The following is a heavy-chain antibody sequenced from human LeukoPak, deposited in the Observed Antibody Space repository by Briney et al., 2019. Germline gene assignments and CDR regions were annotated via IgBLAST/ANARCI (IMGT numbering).Heavy chain of an antibody. CDR2: INAGNGNT. V-gene: IGHV1-3*03. CDR3: ARVLHKRNYDSSTYYGY. D-gene: IGHD3-22*01. Sequence: ASVKVSCKASGYTFTSYAMHWVRQAPGQRLEWMGWINAGNGNTKYSQEFQGRVTITRDTSASTAYMELSSLRSEDMAVYYCARVLHKRNYDSSTYYGYWGQGTLVTVSS. CDR1: GYTFTSYA. J-gene: IGHJ4*02.